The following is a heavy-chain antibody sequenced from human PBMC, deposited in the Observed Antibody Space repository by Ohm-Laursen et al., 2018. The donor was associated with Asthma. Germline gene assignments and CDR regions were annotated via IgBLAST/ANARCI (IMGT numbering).Heavy chain of an antibody. D-gene: IGHD3-22*01. J-gene: IGHJ4*02. CDR1: GFTFSNAW. CDR2: ISRSGGTI. Sequence: SLRLSCAASGFTFSNAWMSWVRQAPGKGLEWVSYISRSGGTISYADSVKGRFTISRDSAKNTLYLQMNSLRPDDTAVYYCASQPYDSSGYYFAYWGQGTLVTVSS. V-gene: IGHV3-11*04. CDR3: ASQPYDSSGYYFAY.